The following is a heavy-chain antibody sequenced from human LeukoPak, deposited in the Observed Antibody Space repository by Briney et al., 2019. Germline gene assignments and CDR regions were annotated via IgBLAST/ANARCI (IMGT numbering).Heavy chain of an antibody. Sequence: EASVKVSCKASGYTFTGYYIHWVRQAPGQGLECMGWINPNSGGTNYAQKFRGRVTMTRDTSISTAYMELNRLRSDDTAVYYCARGGSGSYFSWLDPWGQGTLVTVSS. J-gene: IGHJ5*02. CDR3: ARGGSGSYFSWLDP. CDR1: GYTFTGYY. CDR2: INPNSGGT. V-gene: IGHV1-2*02. D-gene: IGHD3-10*01.